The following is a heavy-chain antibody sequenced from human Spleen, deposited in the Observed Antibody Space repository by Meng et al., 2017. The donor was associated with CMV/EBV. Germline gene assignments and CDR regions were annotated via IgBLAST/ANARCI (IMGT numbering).Heavy chain of an antibody. V-gene: IGHV6-1*01. Sequence: QVQLQQSGPGLVKPSQTLSLPCAISGGSVSSNSAAWNWIRQSPSRGLEWLGRTYYRSKYYNDYALSVKSRITINPDTSKNQFSLQLNSVTPEDTAIYYCARDWGDVRGGFDFWGQGTLVTVSS. CDR1: GGSVSSNSAA. CDR2: TYYRSKYYN. D-gene: IGHD3-10*02. J-gene: IGHJ4*02. CDR3: ARDWGDVRGGFDF.